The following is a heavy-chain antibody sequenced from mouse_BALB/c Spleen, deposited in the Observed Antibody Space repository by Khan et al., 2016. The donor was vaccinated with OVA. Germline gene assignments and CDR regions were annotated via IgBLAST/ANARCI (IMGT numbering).Heavy chain of an antibody. D-gene: IGHD1-1*01. J-gene: IGHJ2*01. V-gene: IGHV1-7*01. Sequence: QVQLQQSGAELAKPGASVKMSCKASGYTFINYWILWVKQRPGQGLEWIGYINPSTAYTEYNQNFKDKATLTAVKSSRTAYMQLSSLTSEDSAVYYCARRGLRWDFDYWGQGTTLTVSS. CDR3: ARRGLRWDFDY. CDR1: GYTFINYW. CDR2: INPSTAYT.